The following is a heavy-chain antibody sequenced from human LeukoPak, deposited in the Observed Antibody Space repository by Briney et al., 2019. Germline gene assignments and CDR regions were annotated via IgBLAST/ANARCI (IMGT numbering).Heavy chain of an antibody. CDR1: GFTFSSYA. CDR3: AKHSSGWWYFDY. CDR2: ISGSGGST. Sequence: GGSLRLSCAASGFTFSSYAMSWVRQAPGKGLEWVSAISGSGGSTYYADSVKGRFTISRDNSKNTLYLQMNSLGAEDTAVYYCAKHSSGWWYFDYWGQEPWSPSPQ. D-gene: IGHD6-19*01. V-gene: IGHV3-23*01. J-gene: IGHJ4*01.